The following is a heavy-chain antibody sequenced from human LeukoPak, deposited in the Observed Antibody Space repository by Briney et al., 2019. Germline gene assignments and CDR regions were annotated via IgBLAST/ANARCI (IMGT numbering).Heavy chain of an antibody. V-gene: IGHV7-4-1*01. CDR2: INTNTGNP. CDR3: APWMGYYGSGSYYNGDAFDI. J-gene: IGHJ3*02. Sequence: ASVKVSCKASGYTFTSYAMNWVRQAPGQGLEWMGWINTNTGNPSYAQGFTGRFVFSLDTSVSTAYLQIGSLKAEDTAVYYCAPWMGYYGSGSYYNGDAFDIWGQGTMVTVSS. D-gene: IGHD3-10*01. CDR1: GYTFTSYA.